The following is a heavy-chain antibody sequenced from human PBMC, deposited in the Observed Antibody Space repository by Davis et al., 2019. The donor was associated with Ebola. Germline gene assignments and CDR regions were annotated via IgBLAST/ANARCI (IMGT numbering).Heavy chain of an antibody. J-gene: IGHJ4*02. CDR3: ARDRSRREGYCSGGSCHDLDY. D-gene: IGHD2-15*01. V-gene: IGHV3-23*01. CDR2: ISGSGDTT. Sequence: PGGSLRLSCAASGFTFSSYGMSWVRQAPGKGLEWVSAISGSGDTTYYGDSVKGRFTISRDKSKNTLYLQMNSLRAEDTAVYYCARDRSRREGYCSGGSCHDLDYWGQGTLVTVSS. CDR1: GFTFSSYG.